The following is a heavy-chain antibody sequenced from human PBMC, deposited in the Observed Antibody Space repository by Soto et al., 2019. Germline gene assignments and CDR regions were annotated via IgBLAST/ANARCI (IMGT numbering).Heavy chain of an antibody. D-gene: IGHD2-15*01. J-gene: IGHJ6*02. V-gene: IGHV3-13*05. Sequence: EVQLVESGGGVVQPGGSLRLSCAASGFTFSAYDMHWVRQVPGKGLEWVSALGAADDPYYLRSVKGRFTISRENAKNSLYLQMTGLRAGDTAVYYCARAYSGRLPRRADYYYALDVWGQGTTVTVSS. CDR3: ARAYSGRLPRRADYYYALDV. CDR2: LGAADDP. CDR1: GFTFSAYD.